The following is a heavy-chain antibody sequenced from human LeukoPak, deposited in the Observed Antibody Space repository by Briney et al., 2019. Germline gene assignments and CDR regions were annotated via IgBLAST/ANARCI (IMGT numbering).Heavy chain of an antibody. V-gene: IGHV4-38-2*02. J-gene: IGHJ4*02. D-gene: IGHD1-26*01. CDR3: ARGGVGTTAFIDY. CDR2: IYHSGST. CDR1: GYSISSGYY. Sequence: SETLSLTCTVSGYSISSGYYWGWLRQPPGKGLEWIGSIYHSGSTYYNPSLKSRVTISVDTSKNQFSLKLSSVTAADTAVYYCARGGVGTTAFIDYWGQGTLVTVSS.